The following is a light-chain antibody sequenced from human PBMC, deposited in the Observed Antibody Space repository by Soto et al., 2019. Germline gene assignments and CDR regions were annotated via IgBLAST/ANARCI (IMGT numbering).Light chain of an antibody. V-gene: IGLV2-18*02. CDR2: EVS. CDR1: SSDVGSYNR. J-gene: IGLJ3*02. Sequence: QSALTQPTSVSGSPGQSVTISCTGTSSDVGSYNRVSWYQQPPGTAPKLIIYEVSNRPSGVPDRFFGSKSGNTASLTISGLQAEDEADYYCSSFTISNTGVFGGGTKLTVL. CDR3: SSFTISNTGV.